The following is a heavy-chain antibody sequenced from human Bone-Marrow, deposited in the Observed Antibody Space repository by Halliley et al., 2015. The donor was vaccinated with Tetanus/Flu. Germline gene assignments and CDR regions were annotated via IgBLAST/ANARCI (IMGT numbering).Heavy chain of an antibody. CDR2: SGGGTT. Sequence: SGGGTTDHAEPVKGRFPIARDDSKNTVFLQMDGLKTEDTAVYFCAVDLTPLMWFGAVGAPTDFWGQGTLVSVSS. V-gene: IGHV3-15*01. D-gene: IGHD3-10*01. J-gene: IGHJ4*02. CDR3: AVDLTPLMWFGAVGAPTDF.